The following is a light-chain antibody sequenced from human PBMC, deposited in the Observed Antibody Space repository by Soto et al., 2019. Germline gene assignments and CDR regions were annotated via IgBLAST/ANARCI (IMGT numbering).Light chain of an antibody. Sequence: DIQMTQSPSTLSASVGDRVTITCRASQSISSWLAWYQQKPGKAPKLLIYKASSLESGVPSRFSGSGSGTEFTLTISSLQPDDFATYYCQQYTSHSLWTFGQGTKVEIK. CDR2: KAS. CDR3: QQYTSHSLWT. V-gene: IGKV1-5*03. J-gene: IGKJ1*01. CDR1: QSISSW.